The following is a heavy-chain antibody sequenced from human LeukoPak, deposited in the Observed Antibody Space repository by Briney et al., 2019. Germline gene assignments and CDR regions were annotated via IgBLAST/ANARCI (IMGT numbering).Heavy chain of an antibody. D-gene: IGHD2-15*01. CDR2: IYTSGST. J-gene: IGHJ5*02. CDR1: GGSISSYY. V-gene: IGHV4-4*07. Sequence: PSETLSLTCTVSGGSISSYYWSWIRQPAGKGLEWIGRIYTSGSTNYNPSLKSRVTMSVDTSKNQFSLKLSSVTAADTAVYYCAKSSSGSCYGGSNLWGQGTQVTVSS. CDR3: AKSSSGSCYGGSNL.